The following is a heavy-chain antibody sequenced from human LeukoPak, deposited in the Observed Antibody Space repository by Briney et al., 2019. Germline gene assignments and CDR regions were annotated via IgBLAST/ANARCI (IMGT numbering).Heavy chain of an antibody. V-gene: IGHV3-53*01. D-gene: IGHD6-19*01. CDR1: GFTVSSNY. Sequence: PGGSLRLSCAVSGFTVSSNYMSWVRQAPGKGLEWVSIIYSDGSTYYADSVKGRFTISRDNSKNTLYLQMNSLRAEDTAVYYCARGLVPWFDPWGQGTLVTVSS. CDR2: IYSDGST. CDR3: ARGLVPWFDP. J-gene: IGHJ5*02.